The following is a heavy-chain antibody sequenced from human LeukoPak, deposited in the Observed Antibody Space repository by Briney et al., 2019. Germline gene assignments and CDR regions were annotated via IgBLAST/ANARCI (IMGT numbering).Heavy chain of an antibody. J-gene: IGHJ6*02. Sequence: ASVKVSCKASGYTFTSYGISWVRQAPGQGLEWMAWISAYNGNTNYAQKLQGRFTMTTDTSTSTAYMDLRSLRSDDTAVYYCARAGVAAMVTYYYYGMDVWGQGTTVTVSS. CDR1: GYTFTSYG. CDR3: ARAGVAAMVTYYYYGMDV. CDR2: ISAYNGNT. V-gene: IGHV1-18*01. D-gene: IGHD5-18*01.